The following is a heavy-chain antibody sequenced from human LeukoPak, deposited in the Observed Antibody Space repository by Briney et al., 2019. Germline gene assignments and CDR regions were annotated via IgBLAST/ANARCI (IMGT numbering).Heavy chain of an antibody. CDR1: GGSISSYY. CDR3: ARVGESSSSWVGYYYYYMDV. D-gene: IGHD6-6*01. CDR2: IYYSGST. Sequence: PSETLSLTCTVSGGSISSYYWSWIRQPPGKGLEWIGYIYYSGSTNYNPSLKSRVTILVDTSKNQFSLKLSSVTAADTAVYYCARVGESSSSWVGYYYYYMDVWGKGTTVTVSS. J-gene: IGHJ6*03. V-gene: IGHV4-59*01.